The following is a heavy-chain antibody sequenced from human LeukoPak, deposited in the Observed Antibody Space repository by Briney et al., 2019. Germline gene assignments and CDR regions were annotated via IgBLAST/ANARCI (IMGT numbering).Heavy chain of an antibody. D-gene: IGHD2-21*02. Sequence: SETLSLTCTVSGGSLSSYYWSWIRQPPGKELEWIGYMFYTGSTRYNPSLKSRVTISVDTSKNQFSLKLSSVTAADTAVYYCARDVYCGGDCSYFDSWGQGTLVVVSS. J-gene: IGHJ4*02. CDR3: ARDVYCGGDCSYFDS. V-gene: IGHV4-59*01. CDR2: MFYTGST. CDR1: GGSLSSYY.